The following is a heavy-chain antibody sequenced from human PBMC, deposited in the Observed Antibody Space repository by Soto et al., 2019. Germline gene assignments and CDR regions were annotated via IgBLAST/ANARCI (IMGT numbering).Heavy chain of an antibody. CDR1: GYTFSSFA. D-gene: IGHD2-21*01. V-gene: IGHV1-3*01. CDR3: VIGGGVSRY. CDR2: INPGDGYT. J-gene: IGHJ4*02. Sequence: QVQLVQSGAEVKKPGASVKVSCKTSGYTFSSFAIHWVRQAPGQGLEWMAWINPGDGYTRLLQKFQGRVTIMSDTSSIITFIALNCLSSEDTSVYSCVIGGGVSRYWGQGTLVTVSS.